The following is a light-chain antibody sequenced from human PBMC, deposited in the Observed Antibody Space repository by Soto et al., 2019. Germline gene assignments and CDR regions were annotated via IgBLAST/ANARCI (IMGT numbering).Light chain of an antibody. CDR3: QQYYCTPS. V-gene: IGKV4-1*01. Sequence: DIVMTQSPDSLAVSLGERATIDCKSSQGVLYRSNNKNDLAWYQQKPGQPPKLRIYWTSTRESEVPDRFSGRGSGTDLTLTISTLQAEDVAVYYCQQYYCTPSFGGGTKVEIK. CDR1: QGVLYRSNNKND. CDR2: WTS. J-gene: IGKJ4*01.